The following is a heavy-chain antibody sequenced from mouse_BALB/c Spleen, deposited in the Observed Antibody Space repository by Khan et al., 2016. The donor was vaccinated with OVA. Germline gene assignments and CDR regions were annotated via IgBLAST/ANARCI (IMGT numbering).Heavy chain of an antibody. D-gene: IGHD3-2*02. J-gene: IGHJ2*01. Sequence: QVQLKQSGAELVRPGASVKLSCKTSGYTFTNYWIHWVKQRSGQGLEWIARIYPGTDNTYYSEKLKDKATLTADKSSSTAYMQLSSLKSEDSAVYFCAREEALYYFEYWGQGTTLTVSS. CDR1: GYTFTNYW. V-gene: IGHV1-76*01. CDR3: AREEALYYFEY. CDR2: IYPGTDNT.